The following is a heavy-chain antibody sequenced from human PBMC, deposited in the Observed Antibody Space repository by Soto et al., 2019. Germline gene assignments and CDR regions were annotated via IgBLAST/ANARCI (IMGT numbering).Heavy chain of an antibody. J-gene: IGHJ5*02. CDR3: AAGEPSYQLLSPNWFDP. V-gene: IGHV4-39*01. D-gene: IGHD2-2*01. CDR2: IYYSGST. Sequence: SETLSLTCTVSGGSISSSSYYWGWIRQPPGKGLEWIGSIYYSGSTYYNPSLKSRVTISVDTSKNQFSLKLGSVTAADTAVYYCAAGEPSYQLLSPNWFDPWGQGTLVTVSS. CDR1: GGSISSSSYY.